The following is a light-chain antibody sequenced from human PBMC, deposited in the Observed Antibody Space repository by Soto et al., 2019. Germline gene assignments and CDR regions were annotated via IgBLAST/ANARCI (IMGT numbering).Light chain of an antibody. Sequence: QSALTQPASVSGSPGQSITISCTGTSSDVGTYNYVSWYQQHPGKAPKVMIYEVTYRPSGVSNRFSGSKSGNTASLTISGLQAEDEAEYYCSSYTGSSTSYVFXTGTKVTVL. J-gene: IGLJ1*01. CDR2: EVT. CDR1: SSDVGTYNY. V-gene: IGLV2-14*01. CDR3: SSYTGSSTSYV.